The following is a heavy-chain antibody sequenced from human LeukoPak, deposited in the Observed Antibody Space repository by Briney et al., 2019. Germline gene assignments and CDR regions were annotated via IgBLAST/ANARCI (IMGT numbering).Heavy chain of an antibody. Sequence: SQTLSLTCAISGDSVPSNSAAWNWIRQSPSRGLEWLGRTYYRSKWYNDYAVSVKSRITINPDTSKNQFSLQLNSVTPEDTAVYYCASSPYYDFWSGYYKGWFDPWGQGTLVTVSS. J-gene: IGHJ5*02. D-gene: IGHD3-3*01. V-gene: IGHV6-1*01. CDR2: TYYRSKWYN. CDR3: ASSPYYDFWSGYYKGWFDP. CDR1: GDSVPSNSAA.